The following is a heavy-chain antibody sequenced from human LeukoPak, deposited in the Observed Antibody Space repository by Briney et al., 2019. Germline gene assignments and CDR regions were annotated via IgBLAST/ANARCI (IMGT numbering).Heavy chain of an antibody. CDR1: GGSFSGYY. D-gene: IGHD5-24*01. Sequence: SETLSLTCAVYGGSFSGYYWSWIRQPPGKGLEWIGEINHSGSTNYNPSLKSRVTISVDTSKNQFSLKLSSVTAADTAVYYCASGRDGYNSFDYWGQGTLVTVSP. CDR2: INHSGST. V-gene: IGHV4-34*01. CDR3: ASGRDGYNSFDY. J-gene: IGHJ4*02.